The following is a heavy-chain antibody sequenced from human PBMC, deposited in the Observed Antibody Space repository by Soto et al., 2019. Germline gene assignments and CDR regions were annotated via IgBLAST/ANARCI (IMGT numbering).Heavy chain of an antibody. Sequence: PSETLSLTCTVSGGSISSYYWSWIRQPPGKGLEWIGYIYYSGSTNYNPALKSRVTISVDTSKNQFSLKLSSVTAADTAVYYCARALGYCSSTSCYGIYYYYYYGIDVWGQGTTVTVSS. V-gene: IGHV4-59*01. J-gene: IGHJ6*02. CDR2: IYYSGST. CDR3: ARALGYCSSTSCYGIYYYYYYGIDV. CDR1: GGSISSYY. D-gene: IGHD2-2*01.